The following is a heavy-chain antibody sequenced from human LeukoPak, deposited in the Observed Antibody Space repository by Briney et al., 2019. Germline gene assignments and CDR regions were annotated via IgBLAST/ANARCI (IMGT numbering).Heavy chain of an antibody. CDR2: IKQDGSEK. Sequence: GGSLRLSCAASGLTFSSYWMSWVRQAPGKGLEWVANIKQDGSEKYYVDSVKGRFTISRDNAKNSLYPQMNSLRAEDTAVYYCARVGYYGSGSRNAFDIWGQGTMVTVSS. V-gene: IGHV3-7*01. D-gene: IGHD3-10*01. CDR3: ARVGYYGSGSRNAFDI. J-gene: IGHJ3*02. CDR1: GLTFSSYW.